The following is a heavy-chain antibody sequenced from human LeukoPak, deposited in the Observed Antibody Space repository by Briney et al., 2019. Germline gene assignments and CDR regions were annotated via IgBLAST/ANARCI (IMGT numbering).Heavy chain of an antibody. CDR2: ISSSSSYI. CDR1: GFTFSSYS. Sequence: PGGSLRLSCAASGFTFSSYSMNWVRQAPGKGLEWVSSISSSSSYIYYADSVKGRFTISRDNAKNSLYLQMNSLRAEDTAVYYCARDAPDITNPLVDYWGQGTLVTVSS. CDR3: ARDAPDITNPLVDY. V-gene: IGHV3-21*01. J-gene: IGHJ4*02. D-gene: IGHD3-10*01.